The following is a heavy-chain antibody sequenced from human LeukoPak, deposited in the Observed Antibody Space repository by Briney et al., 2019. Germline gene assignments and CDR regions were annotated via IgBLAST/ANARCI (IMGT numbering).Heavy chain of an antibody. Sequence: ASVKVSCKASGYTFTGYYMHWVRQAPGQGLEWMGWINPNSVGTNYAQKFQGRVTMTRDTSISTAYMELSSLRSEDTAVYYCARDGSSSWYEGFDYWGQGTLVTVSS. J-gene: IGHJ4*02. V-gene: IGHV1-2*02. CDR2: INPNSVGT. CDR3: ARDGSSSWYEGFDY. D-gene: IGHD6-13*01. CDR1: GYTFTGYY.